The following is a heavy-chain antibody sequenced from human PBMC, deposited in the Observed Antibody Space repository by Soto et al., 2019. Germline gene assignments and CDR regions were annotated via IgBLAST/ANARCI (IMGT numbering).Heavy chain of an antibody. CDR2: MNPNRGNT. CDR1: GSTVTSSN. Sequence: QRGQSGAEVKDPGVSLKDPCNQSGSTVTSSNTNGEGLAKGLGFERKGWMNPNRGNTGYAQKFQGRGTMTRNTSISTAYMELRSLRSEDTAVYYWARGITILGVVGPGGQGNLVTVSS. CDR3: ARGITILGVVGP. J-gene: IGHJ4*02. V-gene: IGHV1-8*01. D-gene: IGHD3-3*01.